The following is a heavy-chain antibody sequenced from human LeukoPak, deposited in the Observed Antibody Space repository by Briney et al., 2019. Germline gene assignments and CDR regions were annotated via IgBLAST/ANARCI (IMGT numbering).Heavy chain of an antibody. D-gene: IGHD3-3*01. Sequence: PSETLSLTCTVSGGSISSSSYYWGWIRQPPGKGLEWIGSIYYSGSRYYNPSLKSRVTISVDASKNQFSLRLNSVTAADTAVYYFARGSIRFLEWLSRSSDAFDIWGQGTTVTVSS. J-gene: IGHJ3*02. CDR2: IYYSGSR. V-gene: IGHV4-39*07. CDR3: ARGSIRFLEWLSRSSDAFDI. CDR1: GGSISSSSYY.